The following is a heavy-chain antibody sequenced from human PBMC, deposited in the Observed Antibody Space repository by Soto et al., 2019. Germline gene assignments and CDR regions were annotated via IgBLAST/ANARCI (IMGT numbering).Heavy chain of an antibody. CDR1: GFTVSSNY. Sequence: GGSLRLSCAASGFTVSSNYMSWVRQAPGKGLEWVSVIYSGGSTYYADSVKGRFPISRDNSKNTLYLQMNSLRAEDTAVYYCAREPPPYSSSWYPYYYYGMDVWGQGTTVTVSS. V-gene: IGHV3-53*01. D-gene: IGHD6-13*01. CDR3: AREPPPYSSSWYPYYYYGMDV. CDR2: IYSGGST. J-gene: IGHJ6*02.